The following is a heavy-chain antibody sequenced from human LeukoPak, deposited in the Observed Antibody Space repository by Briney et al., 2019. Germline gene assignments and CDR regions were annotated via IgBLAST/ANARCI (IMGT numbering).Heavy chain of an antibody. CDR1: GGSISSYY. CDR2: IYYSGST. D-gene: IGHD6-13*01. J-gene: IGHJ4*02. Sequence: PSETLSLTCTVSGGSISSYYWSWIRQPPGKGLEWIGYIYYSGSTNYNPSPKSRVTISVDTSKNQFSLKLSSVTAADTAVYYCARESHSSSLDYWGQGTLVTVSS. V-gene: IGHV4-59*01. CDR3: ARESHSSSLDY.